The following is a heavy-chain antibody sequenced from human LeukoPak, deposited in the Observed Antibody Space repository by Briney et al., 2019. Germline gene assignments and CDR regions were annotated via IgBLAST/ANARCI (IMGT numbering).Heavy chain of an antibody. J-gene: IGHJ4*02. V-gene: IGHV1-69*13. CDR2: IIPIFGTA. CDR1: GGTFSSYA. Sequence: ASVKVSCKASGGTFSSYAISWVRQAPGQGLEWMGGIIPIFGTANYAQKFQGRVTITADESTSTAYMELSSLRSEDTAVYYCARDRVDSSGYYYYFDYWGQGTLVTVSS. D-gene: IGHD3-22*01. CDR3: ARDRVDSSGYYYYFDY.